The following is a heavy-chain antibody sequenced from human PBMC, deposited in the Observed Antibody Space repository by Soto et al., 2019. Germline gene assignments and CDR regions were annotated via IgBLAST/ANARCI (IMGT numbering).Heavy chain of an antibody. CDR2: IKSRTSGGTR. D-gene: IGHD3-10*01. J-gene: IGHJ4*02. V-gene: IGHV3-15*01. CDR1: GFSFSVAW. CDR3: AIDVAELGVGEFDY. Sequence: EVHLVESGGGLVKPGGSLRLSCATSGFSFSVAWMSWVRQAPGKGLEWVGRIKSRTSGGTREYAAPVKGRFTISNDESKNTVHLQMDSLKTEDTAVYYCAIDVAELGVGEFDYWGQGTLVTVSS.